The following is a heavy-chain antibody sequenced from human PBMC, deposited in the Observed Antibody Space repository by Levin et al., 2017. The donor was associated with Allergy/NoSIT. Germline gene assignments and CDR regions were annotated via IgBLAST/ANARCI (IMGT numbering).Heavy chain of an antibody. D-gene: IGHD3-10*01. Sequence: NWLDCLANISPDGSEKYYVDSVKGRFTFSRDNAKNSLYLQMNSLRADDTAVYYCAKSGSGRYMDVWGQGTTVTVSS. CDR2: ISPDGSEK. J-gene: IGHJ6*02. V-gene: IGHV3-7*01. CDR3: AKSGSGRYMDV.